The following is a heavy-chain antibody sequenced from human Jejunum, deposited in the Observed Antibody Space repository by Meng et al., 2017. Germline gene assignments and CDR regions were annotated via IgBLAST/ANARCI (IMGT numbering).Heavy chain of an antibody. V-gene: IGHV1-46*01. J-gene: IGHJ4*02. CDR2: INPSSTST. Sequence: ASVKVSCKASGYTFTNYYMHWVRQAPGQGLEWMGIINPSSTSTTYAQKFQGRVTMTRDTSTSTVYMELSSLRSEDTAVYYCARRYCSGTSCFFDYWGQGTRVTVSS. CDR1: GYTFTNYY. D-gene: IGHD2-2*01. CDR3: ARRYCSGTSCFFDY.